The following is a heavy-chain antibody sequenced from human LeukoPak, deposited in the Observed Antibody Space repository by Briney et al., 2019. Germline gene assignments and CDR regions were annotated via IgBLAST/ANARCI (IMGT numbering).Heavy chain of an antibody. J-gene: IGHJ2*01. CDR2: ISSSSDFT. D-gene: IGHD3-9*01. CDR3: ARRYYDFLTGYYIWYFDL. V-gene: IGHV3-11*03. CDR1: GFTFSDYY. Sequence: GGSLRLSCAASGFTFSDYYMNWIRQAPGKGLEWVAYISSSSDFTNYADSVKGRFTISRDNAKNSLYLQMNSLRADDTAVYYRARRYYDFLTGYYIWYFDLWGRGTLVTVSS.